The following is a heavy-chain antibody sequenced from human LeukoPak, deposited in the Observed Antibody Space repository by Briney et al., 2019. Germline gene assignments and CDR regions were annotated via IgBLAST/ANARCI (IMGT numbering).Heavy chain of an antibody. D-gene: IGHD7-27*01. V-gene: IGHV1-69*13. CDR2: IIPIFGTA. CDR3: ARVYKGDLTGIDY. J-gene: IGHJ4*02. Sequence: ASVKVSCKASGGTFSSYAISWVRQAPGQGLEWMGGIIPIFGTANYAQKFQGRVTITADESTSAAYMELSSLRSEDTAVYYCARVYKGDLTGIDYWGQGTLVTVSS. CDR1: GGTFSSYA.